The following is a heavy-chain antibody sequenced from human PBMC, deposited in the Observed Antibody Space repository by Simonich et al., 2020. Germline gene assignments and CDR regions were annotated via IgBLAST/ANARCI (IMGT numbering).Heavy chain of an antibody. V-gene: IGHV1-18*01. D-gene: IGHD2-15*01. Sequence: QVQLVQSGAEVKKPGASVKVSCKASGYTFTSYGISWVRQAPGQGLEWMGWINAYNGNTNYAKKLQGRVTMTTDTSTSTAYMELRSLRSDDTAVYYCARASRGTWWYYYFDYWGQGTLVTVSS. J-gene: IGHJ4*02. CDR3: ARASRGTWWYYYFDY. CDR1: GYTFTSYG. CDR2: INAYNGNT.